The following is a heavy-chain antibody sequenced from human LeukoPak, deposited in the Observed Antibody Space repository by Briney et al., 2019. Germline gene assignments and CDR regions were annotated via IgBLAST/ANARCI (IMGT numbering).Heavy chain of an antibody. CDR2: ISGSGGST. CDR3: AKAYYYDSSGYYDFDY. D-gene: IGHD3-22*01. V-gene: IGHV3-23*01. CDR1: GFTFSSYA. J-gene: IGHJ4*02. Sequence: GGSLRLSCAASGFTFSSYAMSWVRQAPGKGLEWVSAISGSGGSTYYADSVKGRFTISRDNSKNTLYLQMNSLRAEDTAVYYRAKAYYYDSSGYYDFDYWGQGTLVTVSS.